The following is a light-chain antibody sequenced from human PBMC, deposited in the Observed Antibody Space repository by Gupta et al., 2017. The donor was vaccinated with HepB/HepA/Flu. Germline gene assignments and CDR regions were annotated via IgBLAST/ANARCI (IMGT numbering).Light chain of an antibody. CDR2: GAS. Sequence: ENVLTQSPGSLSLSPGERASLSCRASQSVSSKSLTWYQQKPGHAPRPLTYGASDTATGIPYSFSGSGSETDFTLTISRLEPEDFAVYYCQQYGSSMYTFGQGTKLEIK. CDR1: QSVSSKS. CDR3: QQYGSSMYT. J-gene: IGKJ2*01. V-gene: IGKV3-20*01.